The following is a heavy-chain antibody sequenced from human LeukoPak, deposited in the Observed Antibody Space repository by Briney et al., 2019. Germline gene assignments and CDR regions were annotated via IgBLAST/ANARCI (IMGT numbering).Heavy chain of an antibody. CDR3: ARVRITMVRGGFDY. J-gene: IGHJ4*02. Sequence: EASVKVSCKASGYTFTSYDINWVRQATGQGLEWMGWMNPNSGNTGYAQKFQGRVTMTRNTSISTAYMELSSLRSEDTAVYYCARVRITMVRGGFDYWGQGTLVTVSS. CDR2: MNPNSGNT. CDR1: GYTFTSYD. V-gene: IGHV1-8*01. D-gene: IGHD3-10*01.